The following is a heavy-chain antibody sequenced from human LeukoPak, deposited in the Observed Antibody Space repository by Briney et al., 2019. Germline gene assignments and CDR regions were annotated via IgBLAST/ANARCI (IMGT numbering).Heavy chain of an antibody. J-gene: IGHJ6*03. CDR2: ISGSGGST. V-gene: IGHV3-23*01. CDR3: ARANDFWSGYVGYYYMDV. CDR1: GFTFSSYA. D-gene: IGHD3-3*01. Sequence: GGSLRLSCAASGFTFSSYAMSWVRQAPGKGLEWVSAISGSGGSTYYADSVKGRFTISRDNSKNTLYLQMNSLRAEDTAVYYCARANDFWSGYVGYYYMDVWGKGTTVTVSS.